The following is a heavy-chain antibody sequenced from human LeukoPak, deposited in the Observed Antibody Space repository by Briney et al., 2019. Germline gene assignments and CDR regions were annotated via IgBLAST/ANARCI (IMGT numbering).Heavy chain of an antibody. D-gene: IGHD4-17*01. Sequence: PGGSLRLSCAASGFTFSSYGMHWVRQAPGKGLEWVAVIWYDGSTKYYADSVRGRFSISRDNSKNTLYLQMDSLRAEDTAVYYCARSTTATLQSFDYWGQGTLVTVSS. CDR2: IWYDGSTK. V-gene: IGHV3-33*01. CDR3: ARSTTATLQSFDY. CDR1: GFTFSSYG. J-gene: IGHJ4*02.